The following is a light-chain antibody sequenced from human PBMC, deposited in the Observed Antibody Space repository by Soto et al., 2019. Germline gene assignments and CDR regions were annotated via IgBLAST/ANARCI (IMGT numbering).Light chain of an antibody. Sequence: EIVMTQSPATLSVSPGERATLSCRASQGIGDTLAWYQQKPGQTPRLLIHDTSSRATGIPDRFSGSGSGTDFTLTITRLEPEDFAVFYCQQYGTSEIIFGQGTRLEI. CDR3: QQYGTSEII. CDR1: QGIGDT. CDR2: DTS. J-gene: IGKJ5*01. V-gene: IGKV3-20*01.